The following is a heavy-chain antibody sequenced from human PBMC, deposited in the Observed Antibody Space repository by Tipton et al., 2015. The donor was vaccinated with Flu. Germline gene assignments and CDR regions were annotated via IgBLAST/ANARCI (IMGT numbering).Heavy chain of an antibody. CDR1: GFTFGVYA. D-gene: IGHD3-22*01. V-gene: IGHV3-49*04. Sequence: SLRLSCTASGFTFGVYAVSWVRQAPGKGLEWVGFIGSKASGGTTEHAASVKGRFTISRDDSKSIAYLQMNSLKTEDTAVYYCTSLTMIVVVTSYYYGMDVWGQGTTVTVSS. CDR3: TSLTMIVVVTSYYYGMDV. CDR2: IGSKASGGTT. J-gene: IGHJ6*02.